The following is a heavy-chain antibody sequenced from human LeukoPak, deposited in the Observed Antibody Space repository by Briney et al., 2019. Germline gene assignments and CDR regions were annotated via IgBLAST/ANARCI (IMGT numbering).Heavy chain of an antibody. J-gene: IGHJ4*02. D-gene: IGHD6-19*01. CDR2: ISSSSSTI. CDR1: GFTFSSYS. V-gene: IGHV3-48*01. Sequence: GGSLRLSCAASGFTFSSYSMNWVRQAPGKGLEWVSYISSSSSTIYYADSVKGRFTISRDNAKNSLYLQMNSLRAEDTAVYYCARRKAVAGAYYFDYWGQGTLVTVSS. CDR3: ARRKAVAGAYYFDY.